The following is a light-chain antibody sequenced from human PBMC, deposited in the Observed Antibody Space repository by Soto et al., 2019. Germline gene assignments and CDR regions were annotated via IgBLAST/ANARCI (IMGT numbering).Light chain of an antibody. Sequence: QSVLTQPPSASGSPGQSVTISCTGTSSDVGIFNYVSWYQQHPDQAPKLLIFEVNKRPSGVPDRFSASKSGNTASLTVSGLLAEDEADYYCCSYAGSNTSIFGGGTKLTVL. V-gene: IGLV2-8*01. CDR3: CSYAGSNTSI. J-gene: IGLJ2*01. CDR1: SSDVGIFNY. CDR2: EVN.